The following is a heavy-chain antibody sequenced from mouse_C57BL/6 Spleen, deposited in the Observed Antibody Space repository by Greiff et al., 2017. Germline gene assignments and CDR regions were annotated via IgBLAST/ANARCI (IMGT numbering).Heavy chain of an antibody. V-gene: IGHV1-52*01. Sequence: QVQLQQPGAELVRPGSSVKLSCKASGYTFTSYWMHWVKQRPIQGLEWIGNIDPSDSETHYNQKFKDKATLTVDKSSSTAYMQLSSLTSEDSAVYYCATCYDYDGFADWGQGTLVTVSA. D-gene: IGHD2-4*01. CDR2: IDPSDSET. J-gene: IGHJ3*01. CDR1: GYTFTSYW. CDR3: ATCYDYDGFAD.